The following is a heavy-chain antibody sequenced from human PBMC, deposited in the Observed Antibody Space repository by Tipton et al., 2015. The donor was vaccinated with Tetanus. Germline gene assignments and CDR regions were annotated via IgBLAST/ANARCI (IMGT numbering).Heavy chain of an antibody. J-gene: IGHJ4*02. Sequence: SLRLSCTVSGFSFRNYAMHWVRQAPGKGLEWVATIGGSGGSTYYAESVKGRFTVSRDNPKDTLYLQMNSLRADDTAVYYCAKGSMATLIIRLDSWGQGALVTVSS. CDR2: IGGSGGST. CDR1: GFSFRNYA. D-gene: IGHD2-21*01. CDR3: AKGSMATLIIRLDS. V-gene: IGHV3-23*01.